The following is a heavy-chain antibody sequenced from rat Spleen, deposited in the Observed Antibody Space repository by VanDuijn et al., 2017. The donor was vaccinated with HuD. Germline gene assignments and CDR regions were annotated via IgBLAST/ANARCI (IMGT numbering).Heavy chain of an antibody. J-gene: IGHJ3*01. CDR1: GFTFSNYG. CDR3: ATAGSRVSRFAY. Sequence: EVQLVESGGGLVQPGRSLNLSCLASGFTFSNYGMHWIRQAPTKGLDWVASISPSGGSTHYRDSAKGRFTISRDSAKSTLYLQMDSLRSEDTATYYCATAGSRVSRFAYWGQGTLVTVSS. CDR2: ISPSGGST. V-gene: IGHV5-19*01. D-gene: IGHD1-4*01.